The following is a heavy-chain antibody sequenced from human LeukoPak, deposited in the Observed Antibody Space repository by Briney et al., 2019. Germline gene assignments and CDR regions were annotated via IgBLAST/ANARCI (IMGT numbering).Heavy chain of an antibody. V-gene: IGHV3-30*18. Sequence: GGSLRLSCAASGFTFSSYGMHWVRQAPGKGLEWVAVTSYDGSNKYYADSVKGRFTISRDNSKNTLYLQMNSLRAEDTAVYYCAKFVHSYGYNYWGQGTLVTVSS. CDR3: AKFVHSYGYNY. D-gene: IGHD5-18*01. CDR1: GFTFSSYG. CDR2: TSYDGSNK. J-gene: IGHJ4*02.